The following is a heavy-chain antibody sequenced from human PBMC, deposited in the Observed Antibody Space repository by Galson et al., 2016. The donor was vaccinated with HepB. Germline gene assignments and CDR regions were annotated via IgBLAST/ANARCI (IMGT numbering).Heavy chain of an antibody. CDR3: ARGQDTSGESYYYCMDV. Sequence: SLRLSCAASGFIFSRYSMNWVRQAPGKGLEWVSYIVSGSDTIYYADSVKGRFTISRDNAKNSLYLQMIGLRDEDTAVYYCARGQDTSGESYYYCMDVWGQGTTVTVSS. CDR1: GFIFSRYS. CDR2: IVSGSDTI. V-gene: IGHV3-48*02. D-gene: IGHD5-18*01. J-gene: IGHJ6*02.